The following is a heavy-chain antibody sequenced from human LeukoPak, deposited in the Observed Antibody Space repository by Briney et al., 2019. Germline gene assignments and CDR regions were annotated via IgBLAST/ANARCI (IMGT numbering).Heavy chain of an antibody. CDR3: ARDLGWLQSDY. CDR2: IKKDGSEQ. J-gene: IGHJ4*02. D-gene: IGHD5-24*01. V-gene: IGHV3-7*01. Sequence: PGGSLRLSCVASGFSFSDHWMIWFRQAPGKGLEWVATIKKDGSEQYYVDSMKGRLTISRDNAKNSVYLQIHNLRAEDTAVYYCARDLGWLQSDYWGQGTLVTVSS. CDR1: GFSFSDHW.